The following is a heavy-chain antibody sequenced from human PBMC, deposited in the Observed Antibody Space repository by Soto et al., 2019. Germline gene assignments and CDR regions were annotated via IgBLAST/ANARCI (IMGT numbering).Heavy chain of an antibody. Sequence: QVQLLQSGAEVKKPGASVKVSCKVSGYTLTELSMHWVRQAPGKGPEWMGGLAHEAGETFYARKFPRRVTMKQDTPTSTAYEELSTLRSEDSAVYYCAPGSYHWNHGGFHPWGQGNLVTIAS. J-gene: IGHJ5*02. CDR2: LAHEAGET. D-gene: IGHD1-1*01. CDR3: APGSYHWNHGGFHP. CDR1: GYTLTELS. V-gene: IGHV1-24*01.